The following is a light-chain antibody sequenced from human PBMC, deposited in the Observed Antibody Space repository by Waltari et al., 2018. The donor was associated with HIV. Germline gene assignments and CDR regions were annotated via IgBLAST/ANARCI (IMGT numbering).Light chain of an antibody. CDR2: SDD. Sequence: QSVLTQPASASGNPGQRVTISCSGSRSNIGTNTVSWYQQLPATAPKLLIFSDDQRPSGVPDRFTCYKSGTSASLAISGLQLEEEAVYFCAVWDDSLDGQPVFGGGTLLTV. CDR1: RSNIGTNT. CDR3: AVWDDSLDGQPV. J-gene: IGLJ7*01. V-gene: IGLV1-44*01.